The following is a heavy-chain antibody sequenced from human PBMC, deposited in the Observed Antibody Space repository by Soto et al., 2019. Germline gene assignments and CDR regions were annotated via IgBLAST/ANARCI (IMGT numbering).Heavy chain of an antibody. CDR2: IYYSGST. V-gene: IGHV4-31*03. D-gene: IGHD2-2*01. J-gene: IGHJ4*02. CDR3: ARDSFSRFDY. CDR1: GGSISSGGYY. Sequence: SETLSLTCTVSGGSISSGGYYWSWIRQHPGKGLEWIGYIYYSGSTYYNPSLKSRVTISVDNAKNSLYLQMNSLRAEDTAVYYCARDSFSRFDYWGQGTLVTVSS.